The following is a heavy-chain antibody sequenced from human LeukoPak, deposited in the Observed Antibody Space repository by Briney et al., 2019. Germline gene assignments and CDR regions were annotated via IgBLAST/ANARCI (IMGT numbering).Heavy chain of an antibody. J-gene: IGHJ4*02. Sequence: GESLQISCKGSGSIFTSYWIGWGRQVPGKGLEWMGIIYPGDSDARESPSLQGQVTISADKSISTAYLQWSSLKASDTAMYYCARAAAGSDYWGQGTLVTVSS. CDR2: IYPGDSDA. D-gene: IGHD6-13*01. V-gene: IGHV5-51*01. CDR3: ARAAAGSDY. CDR1: GSIFTSYW.